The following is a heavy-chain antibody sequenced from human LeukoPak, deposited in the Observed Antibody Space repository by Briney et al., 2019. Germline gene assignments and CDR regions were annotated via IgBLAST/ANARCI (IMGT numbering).Heavy chain of an antibody. CDR2: ISGSGGST. CDR3: AKNTPKESEYYDSSGYYYFDY. D-gene: IGHD3-22*01. J-gene: IGHJ4*02. V-gene: IGHV3-23*01. CDR1: GFTFSSYA. Sequence: GGSLRLSCAASGFTFSSYAMSWVRQAPGKGLEWVSAISGSGGSTYYADSVKGRFTISRDNSKNTLYLQMNSLRAEDTAVYYCAKNTPKESEYYDSSGYYYFDYWGQGTLVSVSS.